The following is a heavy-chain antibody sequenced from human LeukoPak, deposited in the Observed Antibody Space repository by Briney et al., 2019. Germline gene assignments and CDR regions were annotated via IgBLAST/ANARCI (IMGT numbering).Heavy chain of an antibody. Sequence: NPSETLSLTCTVSGYSISSGYYWGWIRQPPGKGLEWIGSIYHSGSTYYNPSLKSRVTISVDTSKNQFSLQLSSVTAADTAVYYFAREMLTFNWFDPWGQGTLVTVSS. CDR2: IYHSGST. CDR1: GYSISSGYY. J-gene: IGHJ5*02. CDR3: AREMLTFNWFDP. D-gene: IGHD2-21*02. V-gene: IGHV4-38-2*02.